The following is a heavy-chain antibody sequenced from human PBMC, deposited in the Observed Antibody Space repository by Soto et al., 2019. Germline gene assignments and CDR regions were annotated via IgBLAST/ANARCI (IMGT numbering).Heavy chain of an antibody. Sequence: EVQLLESGGGLVQPGWSLRLSCAASGFNFNTYAMSWVRQAPGKGLELVSGISSSGGSTDYADSVRGRFTISRDNSKDTLYLQRNSLRAGDTAVYFCVNDYRTSSPAWCQGTLVTVSS. CDR3: VNDYRTSSPA. CDR2: ISSSGGST. CDR1: GFNFNTYA. V-gene: IGHV3-23*01. J-gene: IGHJ4*02. D-gene: IGHD3-16*02.